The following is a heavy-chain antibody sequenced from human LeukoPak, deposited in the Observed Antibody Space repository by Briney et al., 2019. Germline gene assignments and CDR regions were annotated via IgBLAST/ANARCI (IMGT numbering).Heavy chain of an antibody. CDR1: GYTFTSYY. J-gene: IGHJ6*03. Sequence: ASVRVSCKASGYTFTSYYMHWVRQAPGQGLEWMGIINPSGGSTSYAQKLQGIVTMTTDTSTSTAYMELRSLRSDDTAVYYCARDARGEQWLRYYYYMDVWGKGTTVTVSS. CDR3: ARDARGEQWLRYYYYMDV. D-gene: IGHD6-19*01. CDR2: INPSGGST. V-gene: IGHV1-46*01.